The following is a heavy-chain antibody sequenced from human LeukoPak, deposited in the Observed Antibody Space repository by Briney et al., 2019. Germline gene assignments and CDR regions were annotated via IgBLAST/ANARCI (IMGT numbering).Heavy chain of an antibody. J-gene: IGHJ4*02. D-gene: IGHD3-22*01. CDR2: IYSGGNT. V-gene: IGHV3-66*01. CDR1: GFTVSSNY. Sequence: GGSLRLSCAASGFTVSSNYMSWVRQAPGKGLEWVSVIYSGGNTYYTDSVKGRFTISRDNSKNTLYLQMNSLRAEDTAVYYCARKTDSGGQGDYWGPGTLVTVSS. CDR3: ARKTDSGGQGDY.